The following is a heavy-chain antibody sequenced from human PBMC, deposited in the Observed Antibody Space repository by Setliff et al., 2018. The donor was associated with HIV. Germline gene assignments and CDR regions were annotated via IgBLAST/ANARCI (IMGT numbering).Heavy chain of an antibody. Sequence: GGSLRLSCAASGFTFRNYKFNWVRQAPGRGLEWVSSISIGSGGAIDYADSVQVRFTISRDNAKNSLYLQMNGLRAEDTAVYYCARSSTLPWELPYFDYWGQGTLVTVSS. CDR2: ISIGSGGAI. CDR3: ARSSTLPWELPYFDY. J-gene: IGHJ4*02. CDR1: GFTFRNYK. D-gene: IGHD1-26*01. V-gene: IGHV3-48*03.